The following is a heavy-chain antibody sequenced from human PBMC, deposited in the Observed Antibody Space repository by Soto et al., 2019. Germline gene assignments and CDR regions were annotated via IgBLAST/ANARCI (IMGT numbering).Heavy chain of an antibody. D-gene: IGHD3-3*01. J-gene: IGHJ6*02. Sequence: SETLSLTCAVSGGSISSGGYSWSWIRQPPGKGLEWIGYIYHSGSTYYNPSLKSRVTISADTSKNQFFLKLSSVTAADTAVYYCTTDWRPHSHLRFLEWIKAYYYGMDVWGQGTTVTVSS. V-gene: IGHV4-30-2*01. CDR2: IYHSGST. CDR1: GGSISSGGYS. CDR3: TTDWRPHSHLRFLEWIKAYYYGMDV.